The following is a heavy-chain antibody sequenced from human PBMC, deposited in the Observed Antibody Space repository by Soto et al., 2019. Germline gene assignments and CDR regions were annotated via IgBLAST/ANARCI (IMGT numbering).Heavy chain of an antibody. Sequence: ASVKVSWKASGYTFTSYGISWVRQAPGQGLEWMGWISAYNGNTNYAQKLQGRVTMTTDTSTSTAYMELRSLRSDDTAVYYCARAHKGYYDSSGYRDAFDIWGQGTMVTVSS. CDR1: GYTFTSYG. V-gene: IGHV1-18*01. CDR2: ISAYNGNT. J-gene: IGHJ3*02. CDR3: ARAHKGYYDSSGYRDAFDI. D-gene: IGHD3-22*01.